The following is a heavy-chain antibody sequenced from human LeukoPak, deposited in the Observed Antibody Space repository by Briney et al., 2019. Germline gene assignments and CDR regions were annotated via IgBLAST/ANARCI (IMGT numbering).Heavy chain of an antibody. CDR2: IYPGDSDT. J-gene: IGHJ4*02. Sequence: GESLKICGEGSGYSFTSYWIGCVRQMPGKGLEWMGIIYPGDSDTRYSPSFQGQVTISADKSINTAYLQWSSLKASDTAMYYCARLTSFRGGIDYWGQGTLVSVSS. CDR3: ARLTSFRGGIDY. CDR1: GYSFTSYW. D-gene: IGHD3-16*01. V-gene: IGHV5-51*01.